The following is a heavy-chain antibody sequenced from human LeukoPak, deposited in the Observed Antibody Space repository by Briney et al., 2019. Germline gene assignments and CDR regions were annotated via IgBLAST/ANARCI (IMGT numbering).Heavy chain of an antibody. CDR3: ARAESTVTHFDY. D-gene: IGHD4-17*01. V-gene: IGHV3-33*01. CDR2: IWYDGSNK. CDR1: GFTFSSYG. J-gene: IGHJ4*02. Sequence: GGSLRLSCAASGFTFSSYGMHRVRQAPGKGLEWVAVIWYDGSNKFYADSVKGRFTISRDNSKNTLYLQMNSLRAEDTAVYYCARAESTVTHFDYWGQGTLVTVSS.